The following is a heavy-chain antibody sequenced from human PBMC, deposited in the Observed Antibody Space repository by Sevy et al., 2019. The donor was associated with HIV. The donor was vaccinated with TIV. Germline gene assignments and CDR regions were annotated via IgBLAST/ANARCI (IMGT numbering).Heavy chain of an antibody. CDR2: IKQDGSEK. J-gene: IGHJ6*02. V-gene: IGHV3-7*01. Sequence: GESLKISCAASGFTFSSYWMSWVRQAPGKGLEWVANIKQDGSEKYYVDSGKGRFTISRDNAKNSLYLQMNSLRAEDTAVYYCASFSSGWYAVSYYYGMDVWGQGTTVTVSS. CDR3: ASFSSGWYAVSYYYGMDV. CDR1: GFTFSSYW. D-gene: IGHD6-19*01.